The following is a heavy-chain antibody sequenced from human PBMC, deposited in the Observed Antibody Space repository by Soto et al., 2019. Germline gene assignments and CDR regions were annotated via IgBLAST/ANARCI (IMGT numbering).Heavy chain of an antibody. Sequence: ASAKVSCKASGYTFTIYGISCVRRAPGQGLEWMGWISAYNGNTNYAQKLQGRVTMTTDTSTSTAYMELRSLRSDDTAVYYCARAPYVEYSLPPNDYWGQGTLVTVSS. CDR3: ARAPYVEYSLPPNDY. CDR1: GYTFTIYG. D-gene: IGHD6-6*01. V-gene: IGHV1-18*01. J-gene: IGHJ4*02. CDR2: ISAYNGNT.